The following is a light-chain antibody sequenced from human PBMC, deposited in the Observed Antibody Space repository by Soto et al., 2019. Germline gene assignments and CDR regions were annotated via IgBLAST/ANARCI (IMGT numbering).Light chain of an antibody. Sequence: DIVMTQSPDSLTVSVGEXATINCRSSQXVXYSSNNKNYLAWYQHKPGQPPKLLIYWASTRDSGVPDRFSGSGSGTDFTLTSSSLQAEDVAVYSCQQYYRTPITFGGGTKVDIK. J-gene: IGKJ4*01. CDR3: QQYYRTPIT. CDR1: QXVXYSSNNKNY. CDR2: WAS. V-gene: IGKV4-1*01.